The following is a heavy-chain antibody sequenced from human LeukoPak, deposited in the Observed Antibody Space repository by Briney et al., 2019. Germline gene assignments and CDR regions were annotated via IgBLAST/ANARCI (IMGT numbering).Heavy chain of an antibody. CDR2: ISGSGVST. D-gene: IGHD1-7*01. V-gene: IGHV3-23*01. Sequence: GGSLRLSCAASGFTFSSYGMNWVRQAPGKGLEWVSAISGSGVSTYYADSVKGRFTVSRGNSKNTLYPQMSSLRAEDTAVYYCAKDERNWNYNLASQTYDWGQGTLVTVSS. J-gene: IGHJ4*02. CDR1: GFTFSSYG. CDR3: AKDERNWNYNLASQTYD.